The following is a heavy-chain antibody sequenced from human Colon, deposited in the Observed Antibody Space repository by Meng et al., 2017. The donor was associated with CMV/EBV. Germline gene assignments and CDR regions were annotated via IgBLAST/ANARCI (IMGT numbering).Heavy chain of an antibody. CDR2: INGGSDKI. CDR1: GFTFNHFE. J-gene: IGHJ5*02. D-gene: IGHD6-19*01. Sequence: GESLMISCASSGFTFNHFEMNWVRQAPGKGLECVSYINGGSDKIYYADSVKDRFTISRDNAKNSLYLQMNSLRAEDTAIYYCAKGRSRQDPEYSSGWYLPWFDPWGQGTLVTVSS. V-gene: IGHV3-48*03. CDR3: AKGRSRQDPEYSSGWYLPWFDP.